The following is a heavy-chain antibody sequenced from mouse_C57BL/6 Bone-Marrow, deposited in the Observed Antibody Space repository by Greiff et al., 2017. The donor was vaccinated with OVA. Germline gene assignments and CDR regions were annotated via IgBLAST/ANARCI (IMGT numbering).Heavy chain of an antibody. CDR3: ARSYYSNSYCFAY. D-gene: IGHD2-5*01. V-gene: IGHV8-8*01. CDR1: GFSLSTYGMG. J-gene: IGHJ3*01. CDR2: LWWDDDK. Sequence: QVTLKESGPGILQPSQTLSLTCSFSGFSLSTYGMGVGWIRQPSGKGLEWLAHLWWDDDKYYNPVLKSRLTISKDTSKNQVFLKIANVDTADTATYYCARSYYSNSYCFAYWGQGTLVTVSA.